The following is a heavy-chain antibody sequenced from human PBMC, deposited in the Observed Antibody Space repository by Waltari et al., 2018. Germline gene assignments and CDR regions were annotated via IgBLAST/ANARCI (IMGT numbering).Heavy chain of an antibody. CDR3: AKDIHT. CDR2: IYSGGST. D-gene: IGHD2-2*02. Sequence: EVQLLESGGGLVQPGGSLRLSCAASGFTFSSYAMSWVRQAPGKGLEWVSVIYSGGSTYYADSVKGRFTISRDNSKNTLYLQMNSLRAEDTAVYYCAKDIHTWGQGTLVTVSS. J-gene: IGHJ4*02. CDR1: GFTFSSYA. V-gene: IGHV3-23*03.